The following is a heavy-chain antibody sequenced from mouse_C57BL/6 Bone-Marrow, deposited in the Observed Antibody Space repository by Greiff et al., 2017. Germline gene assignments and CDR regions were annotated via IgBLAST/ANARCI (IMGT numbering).Heavy chain of an antibody. CDR3: AREGIYYGNHWYFDV. J-gene: IGHJ1*03. Sequence: VQLKESGPELVKPGASVKIPCKASGYTFTDYNMDWVKQSHGKSLEWIGDINPNNGGTIYNQKFKGKATLTVDKSSSTAYMELRSLTSEDTAVYYCAREGIYYGNHWYFDVWGTGTTVTVSS. CDR2: INPNNGGT. V-gene: IGHV1-18*01. CDR1: GYTFTDYN. D-gene: IGHD2-1*01.